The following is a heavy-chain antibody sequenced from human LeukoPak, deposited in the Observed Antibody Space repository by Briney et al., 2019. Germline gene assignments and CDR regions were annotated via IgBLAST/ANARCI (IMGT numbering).Heavy chain of an antibody. CDR3: AKVGVAGTSRYFDY. CDR1: GFTFSSYG. D-gene: IGHD6-19*01. CDR2: ISYDGSNK. V-gene: IGHV3-30*18. Sequence: GGSLRLSCAASGFTFSSYGMHWVRQAPGKGLEWVAVISYDGSNKYYADSVKGRFTISRDNSKNTLYLQMNSLRAEDTAVYYCAKVGVAGTSRYFDYWGQGNLVTVSS. J-gene: IGHJ4*02.